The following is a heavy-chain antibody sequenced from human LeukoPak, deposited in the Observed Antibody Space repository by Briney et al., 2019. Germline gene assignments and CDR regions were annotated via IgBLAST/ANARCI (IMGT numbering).Heavy chain of an antibody. V-gene: IGHV3-23*01. CDR2: ISGSGRT. CDR3: AKLPTSTTSGQFDY. J-gene: IGHJ4*02. Sequence: GGSLRLSCAASSFTLSSYAMSWVRQAPVKGLEWVSAISGSGRTYYADSVKGRFAISRDISKNTLYLQMDSLRAEDTAVYYCAKLPTSTTSGQFDYWGQGTLVTVSS. CDR1: SFTLSSYA. D-gene: IGHD2-2*01.